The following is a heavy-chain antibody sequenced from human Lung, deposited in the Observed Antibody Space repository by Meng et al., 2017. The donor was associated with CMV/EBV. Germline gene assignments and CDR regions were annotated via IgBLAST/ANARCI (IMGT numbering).Heavy chain of an antibody. CDR2: LYPDGST. CDR1: SDSITNYF. Sequence: QAQLQESGPQLVKPSETLSVTCIVSSDSITNYFWSWVRQPAGKGLEWIGRLYPDGSTDYNPSLSSRLTLSLDTSKIRFSLKLRSVTAADTAIYYCARTPVRFCNTHMCYAFDYWGQGALVTVSS. V-gene: IGHV4-4*07. J-gene: IGHJ4*02. CDR3: ARTPVRFCNTHMCYAFDY. D-gene: IGHD2-2*01.